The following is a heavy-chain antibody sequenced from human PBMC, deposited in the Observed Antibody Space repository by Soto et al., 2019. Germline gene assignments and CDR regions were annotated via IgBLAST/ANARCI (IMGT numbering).Heavy chain of an antibody. V-gene: IGHV1-18*01. J-gene: IGHJ6*02. CDR1: GYTFTSYG. CDR2: ISAYNGNT. CDR3: ERAIEVLVGGGRDV. Sequence: ASVKVSCKASGYTFTSYGISWVRQAPGQGLEWMGWISAYNGNTNYAQKLQGRVTMTTDTSTNTAYMELRSLRSDDTAVYYCERAIEVLVGGGRDVWRQGTTVTVS. D-gene: IGHD2-2*01.